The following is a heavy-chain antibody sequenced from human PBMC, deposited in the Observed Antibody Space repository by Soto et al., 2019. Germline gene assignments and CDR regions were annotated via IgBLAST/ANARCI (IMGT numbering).Heavy chain of an antibody. D-gene: IGHD6-13*01. CDR3: ARESSSYNWFDP. V-gene: IGHV3-48*02. Sequence: EVQLVESGGGLVQPGGSLRLSCAASGFTFSSYSMNWVRQAPGKGLEWVSYISSSSSTIYYADSEKGRFTISRDNAKNSLYLQMNSLRDEDTAVYYCARESSSYNWFDPWGQGTLVTVSS. CDR1: GFTFSSYS. CDR2: ISSSSSTI. J-gene: IGHJ5*02.